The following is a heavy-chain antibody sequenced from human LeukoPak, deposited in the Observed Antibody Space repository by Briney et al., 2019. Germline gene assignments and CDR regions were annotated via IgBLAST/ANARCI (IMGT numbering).Heavy chain of an antibody. CDR3: ARDGTAVGINYDY. CDR2: ISYDGSNN. V-gene: IGHV3-30*04. D-gene: IGHD6-13*01. CDR1: GFTFSSYT. J-gene: IGHJ4*02. Sequence: PGGSLRLSCAASGFTFSSYTMYWVRQAPGKGLEWVAVISYDGSNNYYADSVKGRFTISRDNAKNSLYLQMNSLRAEDTAVYYCARDGTAVGINYDYWGQGTLVTVSS.